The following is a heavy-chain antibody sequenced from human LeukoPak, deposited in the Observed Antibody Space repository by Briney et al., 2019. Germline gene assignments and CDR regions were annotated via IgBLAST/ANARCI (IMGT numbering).Heavy chain of an antibody. CDR3: ARDIATVTTDPNWFDP. CDR2: IIPILGIA. D-gene: IGHD4-17*01. V-gene: IGHV1-69*04. CDR1: GGTFSSYT. J-gene: IGHJ5*02. Sequence: ASVKVSCKASGGTFSSYTISWVRQAPGQGLEWMGRIIPILGIANYAQKFQGRVTITADKSTSTAYMELSSLRSKDTAVYYCARDIATVTTDPNWFDPWGQGTLVTVSS.